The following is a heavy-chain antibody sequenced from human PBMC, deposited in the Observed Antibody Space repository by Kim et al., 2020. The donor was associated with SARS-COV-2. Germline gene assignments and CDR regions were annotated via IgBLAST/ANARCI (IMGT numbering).Heavy chain of an antibody. Sequence: SETLSLTCAVYGGSFSGYYWSWIRQPPGKGLEWIGEINHSGSTNYNPSLKSRVTISVDTSKNQFSLKLSSVTAADTAVYYCAREGLDAEYYYDSSGYTVYWGQGTLVTVSS. J-gene: IGHJ4*02. CDR1: GGSFSGYY. D-gene: IGHD3-22*01. CDR3: AREGLDAEYYYDSSGYTVY. V-gene: IGHV4-34*01. CDR2: INHSGST.